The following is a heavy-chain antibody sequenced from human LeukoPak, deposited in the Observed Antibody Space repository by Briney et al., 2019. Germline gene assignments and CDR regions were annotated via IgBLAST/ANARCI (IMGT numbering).Heavy chain of an antibody. J-gene: IGHJ4*02. CDR2: IYSSGDA. V-gene: IGHV3-53*01. CDR3: ARERTAGGTYYFDY. Sequence: RSGGSLRLSCAASGFTVSSKYMSWVRQTPGKGLQWVALIYSSGDAYTADSVKGRFTISRDNSKNTLYLQMNSLRAEDTAVYYCARERTAGGTYYFDYWGQGTLVTVSS. CDR1: GFTVSSKY. D-gene: IGHD6-13*01.